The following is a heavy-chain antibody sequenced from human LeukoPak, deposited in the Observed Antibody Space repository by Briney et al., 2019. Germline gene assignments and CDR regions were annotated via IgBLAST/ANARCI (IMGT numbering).Heavy chain of an antibody. Sequence: PGGSLRLSCVASGFPFSSYWMTWVRQAPGKGLEWVANIKQDGSKKSYVDSVKGRFTISRDNAKNSLYLQMNSLRAEDTAMYYCVRDADFYKGDYWGQGTLVTVSS. V-gene: IGHV3-7*03. CDR2: IKQDGSKK. CDR3: VRDADFYKGDY. J-gene: IGHJ4*02. D-gene: IGHD5-24*01. CDR1: GFPFSSYW.